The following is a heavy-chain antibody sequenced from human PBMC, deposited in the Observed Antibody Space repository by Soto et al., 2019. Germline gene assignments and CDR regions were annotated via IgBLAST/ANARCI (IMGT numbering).Heavy chain of an antibody. CDR1: GFTFSSYA. V-gene: IGHV3-23*01. D-gene: IGHD5-12*01. J-gene: IGHJ4*02. Sequence: PGGSLRLSCAASGFTFSSYAISWVRQAPGKGLEWVSGIGGSGDNTYYADSVRGRFTISRDNSRNTLYLQMNSLRAEDTALYYCAKTISGYFWAGDSWGPGTLVTVSS. CDR3: AKTISGYFWAGDS. CDR2: IGGSGDNT.